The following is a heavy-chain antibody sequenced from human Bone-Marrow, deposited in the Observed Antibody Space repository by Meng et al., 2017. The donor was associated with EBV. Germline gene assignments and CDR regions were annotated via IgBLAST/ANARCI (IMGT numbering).Heavy chain of an antibody. CDR3: ARDSSGDSRNFDP. CDR2: INVGNGDT. V-gene: IGHV1-3*01. Sequence: QVQLVQGGAEVKKPGASVKVSCKASGYTFSTYAIHWVRQAPGQRLEWMGWINVGNGDTKYSQKLQGRVTITRDTSASTAYMELRSLRSEDTAVYYCARDSSGDSRNFDPWGQETLVTVSS. J-gene: IGHJ5*02. D-gene: IGHD3-22*01. CDR1: GYTFSTYA.